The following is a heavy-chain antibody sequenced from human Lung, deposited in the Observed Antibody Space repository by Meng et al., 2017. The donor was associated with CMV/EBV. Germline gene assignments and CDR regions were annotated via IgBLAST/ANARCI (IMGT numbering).Heavy chain of an antibody. D-gene: IGHD2-15*01. CDR1: GYTFTSYA. CDR3: ARLYCSGGSCYTIDY. CDR2: INTNTGNP. V-gene: IGHV7-4-1*02. Sequence: QGQLVQSWSELKKPGASVKVSGKASGYTFTSYAMNWVRQAPGQGLEWMGWINTNTGNPTYAQGFTGRFVFSLDTSVSTAYLQISSLKAADTAVYYCARLYCSGGSCYTIDYWGQGTLVTVSS. J-gene: IGHJ4*02.